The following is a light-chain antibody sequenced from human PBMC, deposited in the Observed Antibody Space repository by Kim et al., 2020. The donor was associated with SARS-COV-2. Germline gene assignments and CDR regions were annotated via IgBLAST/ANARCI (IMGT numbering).Light chain of an antibody. CDR3: QQYGSSPPT. Sequence: TPAERSTLSCRASQGVSSSDLAWYQQKPEQAPRLLIYGATSRATGIPDRFSGSGSGTDFTLTISRLEPEDFAVYYCQQYGSSPPTFGQGTKLEIK. CDR1: QGVSSSD. CDR2: GAT. V-gene: IGKV3-20*01. J-gene: IGKJ2*01.